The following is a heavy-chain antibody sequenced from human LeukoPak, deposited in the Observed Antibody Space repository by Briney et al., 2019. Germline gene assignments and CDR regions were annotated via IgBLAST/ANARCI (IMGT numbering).Heavy chain of an antibody. CDR2: IYYSGST. J-gene: IGHJ3*02. CDR3: ARQAWEPYAFDI. Sequence: SETLSLTCIVSGGSISSSSYYWGWIRQPPGKGLEWIVSIYYSGSTYYNPSLKSRVTISVDTSKNQFSLKLSSVTAADTAVYYCARQAWEPYAFDIWGQGTMVTVSS. D-gene: IGHD1-26*01. V-gene: IGHV4-39*01. CDR1: GGSISSSSYY.